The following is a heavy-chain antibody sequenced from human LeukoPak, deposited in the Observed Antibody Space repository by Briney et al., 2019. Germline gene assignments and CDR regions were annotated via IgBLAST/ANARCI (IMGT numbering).Heavy chain of an antibody. CDR1: GGSISSSSYY. D-gene: IGHD6-6*01. J-gene: IGHJ4*02. CDR3: ARRVEDEYSSSAKYFDY. V-gene: IGHV4-39*01. CDR2: IYYSGST. Sequence: SETLSLTCTVSGGSISSSSYYWGWIRQPPGKGLEWIGSIYYSGSTYYNPSLKRRVTISVDTSKNQFSLKLSSVTAADTAVYYYARRVEDEYSSSAKYFDYWGQGTLATVSS.